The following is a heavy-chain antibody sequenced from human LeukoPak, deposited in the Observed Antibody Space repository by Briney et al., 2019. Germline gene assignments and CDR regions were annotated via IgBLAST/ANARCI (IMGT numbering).Heavy chain of an antibody. CDR3: AELGITMIGGV. CDR1: GFTFSSYW. V-gene: IGHV3-48*04. J-gene: IGHJ6*04. CDR2: ISSSGSTI. D-gene: IGHD3-10*02. Sequence: SGGSLRLSCAASGFTFSSYWMSWVRQAPGKGLEWVSYISSSGSTIYYADSVKGRFTISRDNAKNSLYLQMNSLRAEVTAVYYCAELGITMIGGVWGKGTTVTISS.